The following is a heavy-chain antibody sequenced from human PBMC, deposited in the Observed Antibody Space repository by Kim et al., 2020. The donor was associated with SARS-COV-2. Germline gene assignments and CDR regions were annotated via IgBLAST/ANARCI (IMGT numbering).Heavy chain of an antibody. J-gene: IGHJ4*02. Sequence: GSLRLSCAASGFTFSTYTMNWVRQAPGKGLEWVSSISSNSNYIYYADSMKGRFTISRDNAKNSLFLQMNSLRAEDTAVYYCARVRIGYLDYWGQGTLVTVSS. CDR1: GFTFSTYT. CDR2: ISSNSNYI. V-gene: IGHV3-21*01. D-gene: IGHD2-15*01. CDR3: ARVRIGYLDY.